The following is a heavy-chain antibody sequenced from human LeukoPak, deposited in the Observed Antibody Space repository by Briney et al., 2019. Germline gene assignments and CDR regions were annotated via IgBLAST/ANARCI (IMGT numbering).Heavy chain of an antibody. V-gene: IGHV3-66*01. CDR3: ARDQEMATPNYYYYYMDV. D-gene: IGHD5-24*01. J-gene: IGHJ6*03. Sequence: GGSLRLSCAASGFTVSSNYMSWVRQAPGKGLEWVSVIYSDGITYYADSVKGRFTISRDNSKNTLYLQMNSLRAEDTAVYYCARDQEMATPNYYYYYMDVWGKGTTVTVSS. CDR2: IYSDGIT. CDR1: GFTVSSNY.